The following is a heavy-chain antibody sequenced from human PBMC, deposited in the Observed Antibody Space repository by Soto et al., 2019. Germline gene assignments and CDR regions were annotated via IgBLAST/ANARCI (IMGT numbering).Heavy chain of an antibody. CDR2: IYYSGST. J-gene: IGHJ5*02. CDR1: GGSISSSSYY. D-gene: IGHD2-2*01. Sequence: QLQLQESGPGLVKPSETLSLTCTVSGGSISSSSYYWGWIRQPPGKGREWIGSIYYSGSTYYNPSLKSRVTISVDTSKNQCSLKLSSVTAADTAVYYCARRGGYCSSTSCYVWFDPWGQGTLVTVSS. V-gene: IGHV4-39*01. CDR3: ARRGGYCSSTSCYVWFDP.